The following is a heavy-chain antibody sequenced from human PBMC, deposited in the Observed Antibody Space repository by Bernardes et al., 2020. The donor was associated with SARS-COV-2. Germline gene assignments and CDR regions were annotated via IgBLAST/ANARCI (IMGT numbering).Heavy chain of an antibody. CDR3: ACPGGYGSVDY. J-gene: IGHJ4*01. D-gene: IGHD3-10*01. Sequence: GGSLRLSCAASGFTFSSSWMSWVRQAPGKGLEWVANIKQDGSEKYYADSVKGRFTISRDNSKNTLYLQMNSLRADDTAVYYCACPGGYGSVDYWGHGTLVSVSS. V-gene: IGHV3-7*03. CDR1: GFTFSSSW. CDR2: IKQDGSEK.